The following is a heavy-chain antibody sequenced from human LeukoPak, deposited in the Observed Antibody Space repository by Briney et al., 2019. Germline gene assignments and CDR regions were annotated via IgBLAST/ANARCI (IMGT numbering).Heavy chain of an antibody. CDR3: ASTDTAMAPFDY. J-gene: IGHJ4*02. CDR2: IYSGGST. D-gene: IGHD5-18*01. V-gene: IGHV3-53*01. Sequence: GGSLRLSCAASGFTVSSNYMSWVRQAPGKGLEWVSVIYSGGSTYYADSVKGRFTISRDNSKSTLCLQMNSLRAEDTAVYYCASTDTAMAPFDYWGQGTLVTVSS. CDR1: GFTVSSNY.